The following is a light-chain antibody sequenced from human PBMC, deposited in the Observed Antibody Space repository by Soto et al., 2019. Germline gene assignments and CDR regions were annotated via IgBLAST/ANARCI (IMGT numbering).Light chain of an antibody. CDR1: QSIGNN. Sequence: EIVMTQSPATLSVSPGERATLSCRASQSIGNNLAWYHQIPGQAPRLLIYGASTRATGIPARFSGSGSGTEFTLTISSLQSEDFAVYYCQQYDNWPRTFGPGTKVNIK. CDR3: QQYDNWPRT. CDR2: GAS. V-gene: IGKV3-15*01. J-gene: IGKJ3*01.